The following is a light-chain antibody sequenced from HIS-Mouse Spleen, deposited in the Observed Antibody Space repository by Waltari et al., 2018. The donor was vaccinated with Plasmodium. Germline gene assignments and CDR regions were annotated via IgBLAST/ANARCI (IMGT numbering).Light chain of an antibody. J-gene: IGLJ2*01. Sequence: QSALTQPPSVSGSPRQSVTISCTATSRDVGSYNRVSWYQPPPGTAPKLMIYEVSNRPSGVPDRFSGSKSGNTASLTISGLQAEDEADYYCSSYTSSSTYVVFGGGTKLTVL. CDR3: SSYTSSSTYVV. CDR1: SRDVGSYNR. V-gene: IGLV2-18*02. CDR2: EVS.